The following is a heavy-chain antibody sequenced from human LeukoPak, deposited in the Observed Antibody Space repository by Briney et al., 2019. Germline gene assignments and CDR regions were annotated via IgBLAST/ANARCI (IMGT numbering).Heavy chain of an antibody. J-gene: IGHJ3*02. CDR3: ARDKREPRYAFDI. V-gene: IGHV4-4*02. CDR2: IYHSGST. Sequence: PSETLSLTCAVSGGSICSSNWWSWVRQPPGKGLEWIGEIYHSGSTNYNPSLKSRVTISVDKSKNQFSLKVRSVTAADTAVYYCARDKREPRYAFDIWGQGTMVTVSS. CDR1: GGSICSSNW. D-gene: IGHD1-26*01.